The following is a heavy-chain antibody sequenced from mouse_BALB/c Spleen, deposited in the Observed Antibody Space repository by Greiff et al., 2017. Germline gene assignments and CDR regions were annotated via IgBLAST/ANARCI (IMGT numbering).Heavy chain of an antibody. Sequence: DVQLVESGGGLVQPGGSRKLSCAASGFTFSSFGMHWVRQAPEKGLEWVAYISSGSSTIYYADTVKGRFTISRDNPKNTLFLQMTSLRSEDTAMYYCARVRGLYYFDYWGQGTTLTVSS. CDR1: GFTFSSFG. CDR2: ISSGSSTI. V-gene: IGHV5-17*02. J-gene: IGHJ2*01. CDR3: ARVRGLYYFDY. D-gene: IGHD3-1*01.